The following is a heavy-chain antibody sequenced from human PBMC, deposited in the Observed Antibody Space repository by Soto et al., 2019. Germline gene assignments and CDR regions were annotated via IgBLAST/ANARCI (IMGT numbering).Heavy chain of an antibody. V-gene: IGHV4-31*03. D-gene: IGHD2-2*01. J-gene: IGHJ6*02. CDR3: ARGSRDIVVVGYGMDV. Sequence: PSETLSLTCTVSGGSISSGGYYWSWIRHHPGKGLEWIGYIFYSGSTFYSPSLKSRVTISVDTARNQFSLKLSSVTAADTAVYYCARGSRDIVVVGYGMDVWGQGTTVTVSS. CDR1: GGSISSGGYY. CDR2: IFYSGST.